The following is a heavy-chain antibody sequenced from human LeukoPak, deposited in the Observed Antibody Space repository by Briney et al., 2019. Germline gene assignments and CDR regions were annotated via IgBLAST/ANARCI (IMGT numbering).Heavy chain of an antibody. CDR3: ARGRYCSADICSGGDAFDI. V-gene: IGHV4-4*07. J-gene: IGHJ3*02. D-gene: IGHD2-15*01. CDR2: IYTRGST. CDR1: GGSINIYY. Sequence: PSETLSLTCTVSGGSINIYYWSWIRQPAGKGLEWIGRIYTRGSTDYNPSLKSRVTMSVDTSKNQFSLKLSSVPAADTAVYYCARGRYCSADICSGGDAFDIWGQGTMVSVSS.